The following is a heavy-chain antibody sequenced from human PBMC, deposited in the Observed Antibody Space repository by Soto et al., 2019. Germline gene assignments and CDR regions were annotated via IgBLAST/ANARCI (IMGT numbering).Heavy chain of an antibody. CDR3: AKDLGSGKPYYYYAMDI. Sequence: GGSLRLSCAASRFTFSSYGMHWVRQAPGKGLEWVAVISYDGSNKYYADSVKGRFTISRDNSENTLYLQMNSLRAEDTAVYYCAKDLGSGKPYYYYAMDIWGQGTTVTVSS. V-gene: IGHV3-30*18. D-gene: IGHD3-10*01. CDR1: RFTFSSYG. CDR2: ISYDGSNK. J-gene: IGHJ6*02.